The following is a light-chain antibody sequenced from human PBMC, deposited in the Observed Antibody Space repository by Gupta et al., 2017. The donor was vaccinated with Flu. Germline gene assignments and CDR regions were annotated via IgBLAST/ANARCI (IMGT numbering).Light chain of an antibody. CDR1: SSNIGNNY. J-gene: IGLJ3*02. CDR2: EGN. V-gene: IGLV1-51*02. Sequence: QSVLTQPPSVSAAPGQKVTISCSGSSSNIGNNYVSWYQQLPGAAPKLLIYEGNKRPSGIPDRFSGSKSGTSATLGITGLQTGDEADYYCGTWDSSLSAGVFGGGTKADRP. CDR3: GTWDSSLSAGV.